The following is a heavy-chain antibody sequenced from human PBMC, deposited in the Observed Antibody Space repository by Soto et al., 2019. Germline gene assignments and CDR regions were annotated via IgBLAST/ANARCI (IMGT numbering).Heavy chain of an antibody. CDR2: IIPIFGTT. CDR1: GGTFNSYA. V-gene: IGHV1-69*12. D-gene: IGHD1-1*01. Sequence: QVQLVQSGAEVKMPGSSVKVSCKASGGTFNSYAIDWVRQVPGQGLEWIGGIIPIFGTTNYPQKLQGRVKLTAAESTRTAYLELSTLRSEATAFYYCARGIVTGSEYNYYYYGMDVWGQGTTVTVSS. CDR3: ARGIVTGSEYNYYYYGMDV. J-gene: IGHJ6*02.